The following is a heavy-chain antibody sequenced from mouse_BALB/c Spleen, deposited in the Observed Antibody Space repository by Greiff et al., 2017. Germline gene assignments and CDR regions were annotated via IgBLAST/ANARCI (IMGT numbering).Heavy chain of an antibody. J-gene: IGHJ2*01. CDR2: ISSGGST. Sequence: EVMLVESGGGLVKPGGSLKLSCAASGFTFSSYAMSWVRQTPEKRLEWVASISSGGSTYYPDSVKGRFTISRDNARNILYLQMSSLRSEDTAMYYCARADGYYYFDYWGQGTTLTVSS. V-gene: IGHV5-6-5*01. CDR3: ARADGYYYFDY. CDR1: GFTFSSYA. D-gene: IGHD2-3*01.